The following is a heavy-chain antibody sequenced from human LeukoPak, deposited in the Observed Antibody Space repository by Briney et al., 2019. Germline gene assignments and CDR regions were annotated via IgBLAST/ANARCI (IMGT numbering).Heavy chain of an antibody. D-gene: IGHD6-19*01. CDR2: IYSGGST. CDR1: GFTFSSYW. J-gene: IGHJ4*02. Sequence: GGSLRLSCAASGFTFSSYWMHWVRQAPGKGLEWVSVIYSGGSTYYADSVKGRFTISRDNSKNTLYLQMNSLRAEDTAVYYCARLGQWLAQGYFDYWGQGTLVTVSS. CDR3: ARLGQWLAQGYFDY. V-gene: IGHV3-53*01.